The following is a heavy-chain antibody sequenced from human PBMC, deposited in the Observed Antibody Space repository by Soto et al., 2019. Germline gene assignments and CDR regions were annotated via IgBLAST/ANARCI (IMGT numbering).Heavy chain of an antibody. CDR3: ARGGTDTAMVFRFDY. Sequence: SVKVSCKASGGTFSSYAISWVRQAPGQGLEWMGGIIPIFGTANYAQKFQGRVTITADESTSTAYMELSSLRSEDTAVYYCARGGTDTAMVFRFDYWGQGTLVTVSS. D-gene: IGHD5-18*01. J-gene: IGHJ4*02. V-gene: IGHV1-69*13. CDR2: IIPIFGTA. CDR1: GGTFSSYA.